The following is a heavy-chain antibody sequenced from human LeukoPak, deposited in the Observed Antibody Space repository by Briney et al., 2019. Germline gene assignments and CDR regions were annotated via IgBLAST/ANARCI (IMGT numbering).Heavy chain of an antibody. D-gene: IGHD6-19*01. J-gene: IGHJ4*02. CDR2: ITPIFGTA. CDR3: AREDHTNGWYSFDS. Sequence: SVKVSCKASAGTFSRYAISWVRQAPGQGLEWMGRITPIFGTANYAQKFQGRATIITDESTSTAYMELSSLRSEDTAMYFCAREDHTNGWYSFDSWGQGTLVTVSS. CDR1: AGTFSRYA. V-gene: IGHV1-69*05.